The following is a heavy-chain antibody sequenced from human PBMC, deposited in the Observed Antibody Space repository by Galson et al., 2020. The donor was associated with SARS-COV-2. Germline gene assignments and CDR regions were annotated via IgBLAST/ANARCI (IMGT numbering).Heavy chain of an antibody. J-gene: IGHJ3*02. V-gene: IGHV5-51*01. CDR1: GYSFTSYW. Sequence: GESLKNSCKGSGYSFTSYWIGWVRQMPGKGLEWMGIIYPGDSDTRYSPSFQGPVTISADKSISTAYLQWSSLKASDTAMYYCARLGYYDSSGYYNHDAFDIWGQGTMVTVSS. CDR2: IYPGDSDT. D-gene: IGHD3-22*01. CDR3: ARLGYYDSSGYYNHDAFDI.